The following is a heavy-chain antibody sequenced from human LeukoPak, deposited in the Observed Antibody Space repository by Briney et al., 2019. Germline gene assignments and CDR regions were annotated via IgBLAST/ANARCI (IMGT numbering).Heavy chain of an antibody. CDR3: TRDWYYYDSLDI. CDR1: GFTFSSYA. J-gene: IGHJ3*02. CDR2: IRSKAYGGTT. V-gene: IGHV3-49*04. D-gene: IGHD3-22*01. Sequence: GGSLRLSCAASGFTFSSYAMSWVRQAPGKGLEWVGFIRSKAYGGTTEYAASVKGRFTISRDDSKSIAYLQMNSLKTEDTAVYYCTRDWYYYDSLDIWGQGTMVTVSS.